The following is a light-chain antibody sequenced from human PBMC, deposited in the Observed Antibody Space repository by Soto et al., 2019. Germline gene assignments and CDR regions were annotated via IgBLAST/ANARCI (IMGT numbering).Light chain of an antibody. CDR1: SSDVGGYNY. Sequence: QSALTQPPSASGSPGQSVTSSCTGTSSDVGGYNYVSWYQQHPGKAPKLMIYAVSQRPSGVPDRFSGSKSGNTASLTVSGLQAEDEADYYCSSYAGSNKVFGGGTHLTVL. CDR2: AVS. V-gene: IGLV2-8*01. CDR3: SSYAGSNKV. J-gene: IGLJ2*01.